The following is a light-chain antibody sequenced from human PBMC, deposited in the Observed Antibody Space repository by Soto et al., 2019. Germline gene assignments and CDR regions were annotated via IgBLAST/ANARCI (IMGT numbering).Light chain of an antibody. V-gene: IGKV1-9*01. CDR1: QGISNY. Sequence: IQLTQSPSSLSASVGDRVTITCRASQGISNYLGWYQQKPRKAPKLLIYAASTLQSGVPSRFSGSGSGTDFTLTITSLQTEDFATHYCQQLNSFPRTFGPGTKVDIK. CDR2: AAS. J-gene: IGKJ3*01. CDR3: QQLNSFPRT.